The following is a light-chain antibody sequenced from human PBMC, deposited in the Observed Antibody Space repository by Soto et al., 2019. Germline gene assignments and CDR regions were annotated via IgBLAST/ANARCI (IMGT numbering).Light chain of an antibody. CDR2: EVT. V-gene: IGLV2-8*01. CDR3: SSFAGSNYPVV. CDR1: SSDVGGYNY. J-gene: IGLJ2*01. Sequence: QSALTQPPSASGSPGQSVAISCTGTSSDVGGYNYVAWFQQHPGKAPKLIIYEVTKRPSGVPDRFSGSKSGNTASLTVSGLQAADEADYYCSSFAGSNYPVVFGGGIKVTVL.